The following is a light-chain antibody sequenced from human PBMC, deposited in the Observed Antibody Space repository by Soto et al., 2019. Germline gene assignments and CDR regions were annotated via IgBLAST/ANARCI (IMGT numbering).Light chain of an antibody. CDR3: LHYGSSPPFT. CDR1: QSVGDNY. CDR2: GAS. Sequence: EIVLTQSPGTLSLSPGERVTLSCRASQSVGDNYLAWYRQNPGQAPRNLIYGASHMATGIPDRFSGSGSGTDFTVTISRLEPEDFAVDYGLHYGSSPPFTFVPGTKVEIK. J-gene: IGKJ3*01. V-gene: IGKV3-20*01.